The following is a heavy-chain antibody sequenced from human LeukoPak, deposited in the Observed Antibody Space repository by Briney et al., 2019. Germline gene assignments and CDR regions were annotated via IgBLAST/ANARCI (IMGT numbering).Heavy chain of an antibody. Sequence: ASVKVSCKASGYTFTGYYIHWVRQAPGLGLEWMGWINPNRGGTTYAQKFQGRITMTGDTSISTVYMELSRLRSDDTAVYYCARANILTGSAFDPWGQGTLVTVSS. V-gene: IGHV1-2*02. D-gene: IGHD3-9*01. CDR3: ARANILTGSAFDP. CDR2: INPNRGGT. CDR1: GYTFTGYY. J-gene: IGHJ5*02.